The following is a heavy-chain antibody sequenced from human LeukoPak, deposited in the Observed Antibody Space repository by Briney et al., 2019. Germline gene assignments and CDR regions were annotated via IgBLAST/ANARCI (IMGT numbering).Heavy chain of an antibody. V-gene: IGHV3-74*01. J-gene: IGHJ5*02. CDR2: INGDGYST. CDR3: ARSDSSAYGRFDP. D-gene: IGHD3-22*01. CDR1: GFTFSSYW. Sequence: PGGSLRLSCAASGFTFSSYWMHWVRQAPGKGLVWVSRINGDGYSTSYADSVKGRFTIFRDNAKNTLFLQMNSLRAEDTAVYYCARSDSSAYGRFDPWGQGTLVTVSS.